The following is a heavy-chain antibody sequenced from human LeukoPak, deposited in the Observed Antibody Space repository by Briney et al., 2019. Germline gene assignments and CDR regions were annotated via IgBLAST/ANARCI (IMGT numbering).Heavy chain of an antibody. Sequence: GGSLRLSCAASGFTVSSNFMSWVRQAPGKGLEWVSFIYSGGSTYYADSVKGRFTISRDNSKNTLYLQMNSLRAEDTAVYYCAKGNKAVGGTIATFSYWGQGTLVTVSS. V-gene: IGHV3-53*01. J-gene: IGHJ4*02. D-gene: IGHD1-26*01. CDR3: AKGNKAVGGTIATFSY. CDR2: IYSGGST. CDR1: GFTVSSNF.